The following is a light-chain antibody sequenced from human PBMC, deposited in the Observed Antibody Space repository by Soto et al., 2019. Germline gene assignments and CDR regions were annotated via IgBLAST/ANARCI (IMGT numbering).Light chain of an antibody. CDR1: SSDVGGYNY. CDR2: EVY. J-gene: IGLJ3*02. CDR3: SSYTSSSTGV. Sequence: QSALTQPASVSGSPGQSITISCTGTSSDVGGYNYVSWYQQHPGTAPKLMIYEVYDRPSGVSTRFSGSKSGNTASLTISGLQAEDEADYYCSSYTSSSTGVFGGGTKLTVL. V-gene: IGLV2-14*01.